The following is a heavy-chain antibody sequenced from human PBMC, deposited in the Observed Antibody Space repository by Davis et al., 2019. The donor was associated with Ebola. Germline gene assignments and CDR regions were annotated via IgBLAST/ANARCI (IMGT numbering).Heavy chain of an antibody. J-gene: IGHJ4*02. CDR3: TRQTLLWSD. CDR2: IRSKANSYAT. CDR1: GFTFSGSA. Sequence: GGSLRLSCAASGFTFSGSAMHWVRQASGKGLEWVGRIRSKANSYATAYAESVKGRFTISRDDSKNTAYLQMNSLKTEDTAVYYCTRQTLLWSDWGQGTLVTVSS. V-gene: IGHV3-73*01. D-gene: IGHD3-10*01.